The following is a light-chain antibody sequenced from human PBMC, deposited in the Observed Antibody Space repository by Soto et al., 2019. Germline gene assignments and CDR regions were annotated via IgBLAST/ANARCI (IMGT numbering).Light chain of an antibody. J-gene: IGLJ2*01. CDR2: ENN. CDR1: SSNIGNNY. V-gene: IGLV1-51*02. CDR3: GTWDSSLSVV. Sequence: QSVLTQPPSVSAAPGQKVTISCSGSSSNIGNNYVSWYQQLPGTAPKLLIYENNKRPSAIPDRFSGSKSGTSATLGITGLQTGDEADYYCGTWDSSLSVVFGGGTKLTVL.